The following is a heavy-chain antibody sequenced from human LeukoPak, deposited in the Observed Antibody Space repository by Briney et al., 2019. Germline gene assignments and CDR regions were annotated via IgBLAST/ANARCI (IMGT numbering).Heavy chain of an antibody. J-gene: IGHJ4*02. CDR1: GFTFSSYI. CDR3: ARDAFYCSITSCYDY. Sequence: QPGGSLRLSCAPSGFTFSSYIMTWVRQAAGKGLKCFSYISRRASAMYYADSVKGRFTIARDNAKTSLYLQRNSLRSEDTAVYYCARDAFYCSITSCYDYWGQGTLVTVSS. D-gene: IGHD2-2*01. CDR2: ISRRASAM. V-gene: IGHV3-48*04.